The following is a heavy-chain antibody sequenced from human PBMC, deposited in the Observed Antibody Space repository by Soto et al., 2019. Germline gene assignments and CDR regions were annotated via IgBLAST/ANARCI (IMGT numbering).Heavy chain of an antibody. Sequence: GESLKISCKGSGYSFTSYWIGWVRQMPGKGLEWMGIIYPGDSDTRYSPSFQGQVTISADKSISTAYLQWSSLKASDTAMYYCASAIAAAGTSAYYYGMDVWGQGTTVTVSS. CDR2: IYPGDSDT. CDR1: GYSFTSYW. J-gene: IGHJ6*02. V-gene: IGHV5-51*01. D-gene: IGHD6-13*01. CDR3: ASAIAAAGTSAYYYGMDV.